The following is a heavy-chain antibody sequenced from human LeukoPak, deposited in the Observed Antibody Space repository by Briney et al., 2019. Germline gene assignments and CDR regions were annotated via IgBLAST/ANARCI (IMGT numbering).Heavy chain of an antibody. Sequence: GASVKVSCKASGYIFTGYYMHWVRQAPGQGLEWMGWINPNSGGTNYAQKFQGRVTMTRDTSISTAYMELSRLRSDDTAVYYCAVIEYSSSSPFDYWGQGTLVTVSS. J-gene: IGHJ4*02. D-gene: IGHD6-6*01. CDR3: AVIEYSSSSPFDY. V-gene: IGHV1-2*02. CDR1: GYIFTGYY. CDR2: INPNSGGT.